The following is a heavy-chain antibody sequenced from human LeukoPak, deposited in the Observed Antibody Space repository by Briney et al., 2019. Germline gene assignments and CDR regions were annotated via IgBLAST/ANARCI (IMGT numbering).Heavy chain of an antibody. D-gene: IGHD3-9*01. V-gene: IGHV2-5*01. J-gene: IGHJ4*02. Sequence: ESGPTLVKPTQTLTLTCTFSGFSLSTSGVGVGWIRQPPGKALEWLALIYWNDDKRYSPSLKSRLTITKDTSKNQVVLTMTNMDPVDTATYYCAHITPQMTPPYYDILTGYYTFPPPFDYWGQGTLVTVSS. CDR2: IYWNDDK. CDR1: GFSLSTSGVG. CDR3: AHITPQMTPPYYDILTGYYTFPPPFDY.